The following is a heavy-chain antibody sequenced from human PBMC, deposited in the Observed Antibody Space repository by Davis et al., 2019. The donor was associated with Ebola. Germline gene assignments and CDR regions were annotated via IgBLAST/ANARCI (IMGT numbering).Heavy chain of an antibody. CDR3: ARRTTVTTGAYGMDV. V-gene: IGHV1-69*06. Sequence: AASVKVSCKASGSTFSSYAISWVRQAPGQGLEWMGGIIPIFGTANYAQKVQGRVTITADKSTITAYMELSSLRSEDTAVYYCARRTTVTTGAYGMDVWGQGTTVTVSS. D-gene: IGHD4-11*01. J-gene: IGHJ6*02. CDR1: GSTFSSYA. CDR2: IIPIFGTA.